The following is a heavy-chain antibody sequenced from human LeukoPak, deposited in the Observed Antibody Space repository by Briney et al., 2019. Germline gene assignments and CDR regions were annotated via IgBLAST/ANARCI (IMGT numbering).Heavy chain of an antibody. J-gene: IGHJ5*02. D-gene: IGHD2-2*01. CDR3: ARWYQLPRPTVNWFDP. Sequence: GGSLRLSCAASGFTFSSYGMHWVRQAPGKGLEWAAVIWYDGSNKYYADSVKGRFTISRDNSKNTLYLQMNSLRAEDTAVYYCARWYQLPRPTVNWFDPWGQGTLVTVSS. CDR2: IWYDGSNK. V-gene: IGHV3-33*01. CDR1: GFTFSSYG.